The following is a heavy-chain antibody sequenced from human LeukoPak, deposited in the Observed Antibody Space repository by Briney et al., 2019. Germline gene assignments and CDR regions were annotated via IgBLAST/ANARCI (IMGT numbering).Heavy chain of an antibody. CDR2: IRQDGSEK. CDR1: GFTFSSYW. Sequence: GGSLRLSCAASGFTFSSYWMSWVRQAPGKGLEWVANIRQDGSEKYYVDSVKGRFTISRDNAKNSLYLQMNSLRAEDTAVYYCARVLLGYCSGGSCRHVGWFDPWGQGTLVTVSS. CDR3: ARVLLGYCSGGSCRHVGWFDP. V-gene: IGHV3-7*01. J-gene: IGHJ5*02. D-gene: IGHD2-15*01.